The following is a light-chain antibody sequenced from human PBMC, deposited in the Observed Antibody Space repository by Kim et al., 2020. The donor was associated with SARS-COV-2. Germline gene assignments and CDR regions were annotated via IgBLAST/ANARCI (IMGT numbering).Light chain of an antibody. Sequence: LSLSPGERATLSCRASQSVRSYLAWYQQKPGQAPRLLIYDASNRATGIPARFSGSGSGTDFTLTISSLEPEDFAVYYCQQRSNWPTFGQGTKLEI. CDR1: QSVRSY. V-gene: IGKV3-11*01. J-gene: IGKJ2*01. CDR3: QQRSNWPT. CDR2: DAS.